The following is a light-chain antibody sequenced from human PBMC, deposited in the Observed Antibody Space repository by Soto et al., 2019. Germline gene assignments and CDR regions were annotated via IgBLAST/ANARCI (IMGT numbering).Light chain of an antibody. CDR1: SNDVGGYNY. Sequence: QSVLTQPRSVSGSPGQSVTISCTGTSNDVGGYNYVSWYQQHPGKAPKLMIYDVTKRPSGVPDRFSGSKSGNTASLTISGLQAEDEADYYCSSYTSSSTRVFGTGTKVTAL. CDR3: SSYTSSSTRV. J-gene: IGLJ1*01. CDR2: DVT. V-gene: IGLV2-11*01.